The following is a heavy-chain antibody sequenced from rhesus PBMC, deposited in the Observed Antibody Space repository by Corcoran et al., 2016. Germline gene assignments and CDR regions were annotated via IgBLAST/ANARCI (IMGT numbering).Heavy chain of an antibody. Sequence: EVQLVQSGAEVKKPGASAKVSCKVSGYTCTELSMHWVRQAPGKGLEWMGGVYPVYGEIIHAAKFQGRFTMTEDTSTDTAYMELRSLRSEDTAVYYCARLYRSGYYDYWGQGVLVTVSS. D-gene: IGHD3-28*01. V-gene: IGHV1-156*01. CDR1: GYTCTELS. J-gene: IGHJ4*01. CDR3: ARLYRSGYYDY. CDR2: VYPVYGEI.